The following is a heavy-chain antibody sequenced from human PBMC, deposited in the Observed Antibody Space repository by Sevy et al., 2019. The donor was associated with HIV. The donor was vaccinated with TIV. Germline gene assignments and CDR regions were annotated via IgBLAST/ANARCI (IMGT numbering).Heavy chain of an antibody. D-gene: IGHD1-26*01. V-gene: IGHV4-59*08. CDR1: GGSITSLY. CDR3: AGENAWGRGYS. Sequence: SETLSLTCTVSGGSITSLYWNWIRQPPGKGLGWIANIYYNGHINYNPSPRSRFTLPLDTSKNQCSLRLSSVTAADTAMYYCAGENAWGRGYSWGQGTLVTVSS. J-gene: IGHJ4*02. CDR2: IYYNGHI.